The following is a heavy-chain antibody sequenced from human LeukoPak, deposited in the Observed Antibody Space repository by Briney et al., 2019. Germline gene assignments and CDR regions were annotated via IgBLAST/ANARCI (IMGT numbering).Heavy chain of an antibody. J-gene: IGHJ4*02. V-gene: IGHV1-2*02. CDR2: IKSNSGGT. CDR1: GYSFIGYY. Sequence: ASVKVSCKASGYSFIGYYMHWVRQAPGQGLEWMGWIKSNSGGTHYAQKFQGRVTMTRDTSITTAYMELRSLRSDDTAVYYCARTYCDILTGYYPPGYWGQGTLVTVSS. D-gene: IGHD3-9*01. CDR3: ARTYCDILTGYYPPGY.